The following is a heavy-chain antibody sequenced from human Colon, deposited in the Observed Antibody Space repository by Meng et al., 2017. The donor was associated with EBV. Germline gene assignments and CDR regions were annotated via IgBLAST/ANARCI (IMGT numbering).Heavy chain of an antibody. CDR3: ARGDGSGSGNWFDP. J-gene: IGHJ5*02. CDR2: INHSGST. D-gene: IGHD3-10*01. Sequence: QVQLQQWVAGLVRPAETLTLTCAVYGGSFSAYYRSCIRQPPGKGLEWIGEINHSGSTHDNPSLKSLLTISVDTSKNQFSLKLSSVTAADTAVYYCARGDGSGSGNWFDPWGQGTLVTVSS. CDR1: GGSFSAYY. V-gene: IGHV4-34*01.